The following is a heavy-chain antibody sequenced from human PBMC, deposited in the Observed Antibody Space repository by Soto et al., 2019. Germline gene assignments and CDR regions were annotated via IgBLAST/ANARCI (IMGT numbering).Heavy chain of an antibody. CDR3: AKDSNEVAGPWYFDL. D-gene: IGHD6-19*01. V-gene: IGHV3-33*03. Sequence: QVQLVESGGGVVQPGRSLRLSCAGSGFTFSSYGIHWVRQAPGKGLEWVAVVGNTGTVTYYADSVKGRFTLSRDNSKTTVYLQMNSPRIEDTAVYYCAKDSNEVAGPWYFDLWGRGTLVTVSS. CDR2: VGNTGTVT. CDR1: GFTFSSYG. J-gene: IGHJ2*01.